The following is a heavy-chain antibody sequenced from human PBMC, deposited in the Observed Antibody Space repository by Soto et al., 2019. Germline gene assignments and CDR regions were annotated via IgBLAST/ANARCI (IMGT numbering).Heavy chain of an antibody. CDR3: AREPQAGLIYCTNGVCHATSYFDY. D-gene: IGHD2-8*01. V-gene: IGHV1-69*13. CDR1: GGAMSSYA. J-gene: IGHJ4*02. CDR2: IIPIFGTA. Sequence: SLNRSWKTSGGAMSSYAISWRRQTPRQGLEWMGGIIPIFGTANYAQKFQGRVTITADESTSTAYMELSSLRSEDTAVYYCAREPQAGLIYCTNGVCHATSYFDYWGQGTLVTVSS.